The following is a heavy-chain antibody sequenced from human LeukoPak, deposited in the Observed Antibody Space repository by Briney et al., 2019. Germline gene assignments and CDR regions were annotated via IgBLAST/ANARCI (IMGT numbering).Heavy chain of an antibody. CDR1: GVSFSGYY. Sequence: SETLSITCAVYGVSFSGYYWSWIRQPPGKGLEWIGEINHSGSTNYNPSLKSRVTISVDTSKNQFSLRLSSVTAADTAVYYCARGYSSSWYGISYYYYMDVWGKGTTVTVSS. V-gene: IGHV4-34*01. CDR2: INHSGST. J-gene: IGHJ6*03. CDR3: ARGYSSSWYGISYYYYMDV. D-gene: IGHD6-13*01.